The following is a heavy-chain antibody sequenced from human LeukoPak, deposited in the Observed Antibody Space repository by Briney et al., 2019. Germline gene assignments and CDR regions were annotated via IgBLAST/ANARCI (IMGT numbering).Heavy chain of an antibody. CDR2: IYYDGST. V-gene: IGHV4-39*01. Sequence: SETLSLTCTVSGGSISDSTYFWAWIRQPPGKGLEWIGTIYYDGSTYYNPSLKSRVTISVDTSKNQLSLRLSSVTAADTALYYCARQGASALRNFDPWGQGTLVTVSS. J-gene: IGHJ5*02. CDR3: ARQGASALRNFDP. CDR1: GGSISDSTYF. D-gene: IGHD3-16*01.